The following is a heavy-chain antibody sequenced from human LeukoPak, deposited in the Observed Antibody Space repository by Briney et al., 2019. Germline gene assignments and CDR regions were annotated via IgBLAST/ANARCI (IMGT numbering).Heavy chain of an antibody. D-gene: IGHD3-3*01. J-gene: IGHJ4*02. V-gene: IGHV4-59*01. CDR1: GGSISSYY. CDR2: IYYSGST. CDR3: ARAVPYDFWSGYYGPLDY. Sequence: SETLSLTCTVSGGSISSYYWSWIRQPPGKGLEWIGYIYYSGSTNYNPSLKSRVTISVDTSKNQFSLKLSSVTAADTAVYYCARAVPYDFWSGYYGPLDYWGQGTLVTVSS.